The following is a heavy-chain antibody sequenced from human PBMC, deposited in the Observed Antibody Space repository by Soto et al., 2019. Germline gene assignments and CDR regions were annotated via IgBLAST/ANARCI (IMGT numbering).Heavy chain of an antibody. Sequence: GGSLRLSCAASGFTFRIFAMSWVRQSPGKGLEWVSTISGSGGSTYYADAVKGRFTISRDNSMGTLYLQMKSLRVEDTAIYYCAKEVSLGSTVDLGYWGQGALVTFS. CDR1: GFTFRIFA. J-gene: IGHJ4*02. CDR3: AKEVSLGSTVDLGY. V-gene: IGHV3-23*01. D-gene: IGHD7-27*01. CDR2: ISGSGGST.